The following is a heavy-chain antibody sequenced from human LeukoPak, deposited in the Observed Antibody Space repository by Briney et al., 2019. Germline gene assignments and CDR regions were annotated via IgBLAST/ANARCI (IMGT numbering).Heavy chain of an antibody. CDR1: GFAFRSFA. CDR3: VKKEPSGYYNY. CDR2: ISSNGGNT. D-gene: IGHD3-22*01. Sequence: GGSLRLSCSASGFAFRSFAMHWVRHAPGKVLEYVSGISSNGGNTHYPDSLKGRFTISRDNSKNTLYLQMSSLRTEDTAAYYCVKKEPSGYYNYWGQGTLVTVSS. V-gene: IGHV3-64D*09. J-gene: IGHJ4*02.